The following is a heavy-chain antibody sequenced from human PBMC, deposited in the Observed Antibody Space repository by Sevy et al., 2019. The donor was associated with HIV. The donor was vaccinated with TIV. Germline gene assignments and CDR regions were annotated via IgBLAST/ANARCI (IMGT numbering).Heavy chain of an antibody. D-gene: IGHD5-12*01. CDR2: IKQDGSEK. J-gene: IGHJ6*02. V-gene: IGHV3-7*01. CDR3: AREGSPYDTYYYYYGMDV. Sequence: GGSLRRSCAASGFTFNSYWMSWVRQAPGKGLEWVANIKQDGSEKYYVDSVKGRFTISRDKSQNSLFLQMNTLRAEDTAVYYCAREGSPYDTYYYYYGMDVWGQGTTVTVSS. CDR1: GFTFNSYW.